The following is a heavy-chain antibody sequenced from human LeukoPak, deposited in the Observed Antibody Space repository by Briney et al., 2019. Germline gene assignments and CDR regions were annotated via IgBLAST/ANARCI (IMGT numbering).Heavy chain of an antibody. CDR3: ARQAISGYDPPPFDS. CDR1: GGSISSSTYY. J-gene: IGHJ4*02. D-gene: IGHD5-12*01. CDR2: LYYSGST. Sequence: SSETLSLTCTVSGGSISSSTYYWGWIRQPLGKGLEWIGNLYYSGSTYCNPSFKSRVTISVDTSKNQFSLKLSSVTAADTAVYYCARQAISGYDPPPFDSWGQGTLVTVSS. V-gene: IGHV4-39*01.